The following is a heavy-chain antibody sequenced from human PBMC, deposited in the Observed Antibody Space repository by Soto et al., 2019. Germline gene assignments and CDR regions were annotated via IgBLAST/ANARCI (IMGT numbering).Heavy chain of an antibody. V-gene: IGHV5-51*01. D-gene: IGHD6-19*01. Sequence: PGESLKISCKASGYSFSDYWIGWVRQVPGKGLEWLGTIYAGDSGTRYSRSSEGQVTMSVDTSTSTAYLHWSSLKASDTDMYYCARQHPLDSSAWYNWGQGTPVTVSS. CDR1: GYSFSDYW. J-gene: IGHJ4*02. CDR2: IYAGDSGT. CDR3: ARQHPLDSSAWYN.